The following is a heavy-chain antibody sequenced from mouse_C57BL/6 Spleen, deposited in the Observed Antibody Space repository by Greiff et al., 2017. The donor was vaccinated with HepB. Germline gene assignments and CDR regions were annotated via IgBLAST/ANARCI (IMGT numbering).Heavy chain of an antibody. CDR3: ATYDGYSWFAY. D-gene: IGHD2-3*01. Sequence: EVQVVESGGGLVKPGGSLKLSCAASGFTFSDYGMHWVRQAPEKGLEWVAYISSGSSTIYYADTVKGRFTISRDNAKNTLFLQMTSLRSEDTAMYYCATYDGYSWFAYWGQGTLVTVSA. J-gene: IGHJ3*01. CDR2: ISSGSSTI. CDR1: GFTFSDYG. V-gene: IGHV5-17*01.